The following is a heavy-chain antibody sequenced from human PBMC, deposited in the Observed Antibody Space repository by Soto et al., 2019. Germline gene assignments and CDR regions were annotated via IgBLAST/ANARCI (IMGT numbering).Heavy chain of an antibody. Sequence: QVQLVESGGGVVPPGTSLRLSCAASGFTFSTYGMHWVRQTPGKGLEWVVLISYDGTNKNYADSVKGRFTISRDNSKNTLYLQMNSLSAEDTAVYYCAKDLQAYGDYDYYCYGLDVWGQGTTVSVSS. V-gene: IGHV3-30*18. J-gene: IGHJ6*02. D-gene: IGHD4-17*01. CDR3: AKDLQAYGDYDYYCYGLDV. CDR2: ISYDGTNK. CDR1: GFTFSTYG.